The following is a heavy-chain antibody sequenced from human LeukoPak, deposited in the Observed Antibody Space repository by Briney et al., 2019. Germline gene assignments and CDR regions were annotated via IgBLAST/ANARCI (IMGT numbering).Heavy chain of an antibody. V-gene: IGHV3-7*04. D-gene: IGHD2-15*01. CDR1: GFTFSSYW. Sequence: GGSLRLSCAASGFTFSSYWMSWVRQAPGKRLEWVANIKQDGSEKYYVDSVKGRFTISRDNAKNSLHLQMNSLRAEDTAVYYCARVRPPPGYCSGGSCEGYGMDVWGQGTTVTVSS. J-gene: IGHJ6*02. CDR3: ARVRPPPGYCSGGSCEGYGMDV. CDR2: IKQDGSEK.